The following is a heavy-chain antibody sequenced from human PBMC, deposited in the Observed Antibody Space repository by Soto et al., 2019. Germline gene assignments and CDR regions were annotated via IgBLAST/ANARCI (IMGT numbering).Heavy chain of an antibody. D-gene: IGHD3-10*01. CDR1: GDTFSFYS. J-gene: IGHJ4*02. CDR3: ATSYGSGYRAFDY. CDR2: VNPILSMS. V-gene: IGHV1-69*04. Sequence: QVQLAQSGAEVKRPGSSVKVSCKASGDTFSFYSINWVRQAPGLGLEWMGRVNPILSMSNYAQRFQGRVTXTXDXXTSTAYMELSGLRSEDTAMYYCATSYGSGYRAFDYWGQGALVTVSS.